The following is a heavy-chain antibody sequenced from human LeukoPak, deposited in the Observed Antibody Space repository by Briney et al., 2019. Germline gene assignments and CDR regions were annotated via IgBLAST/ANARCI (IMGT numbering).Heavy chain of an antibody. J-gene: IGHJ4*02. V-gene: IGHV1-3*01. CDR3: ARGSQLRYFDWFITIAALTADY. Sequence: ASVKVSCKASGYTFTSYAMHWVRQAPGQRLEWMGWINAGNGNTKYSQKFQGRVTITRDTSASTAYMELSSLRSEDTAVYYCARGSQLRYFDWFITIAALTADYWGQGTLVTVSS. CDR2: INAGNGNT. CDR1: GYTFTSYA. D-gene: IGHD3-9*01.